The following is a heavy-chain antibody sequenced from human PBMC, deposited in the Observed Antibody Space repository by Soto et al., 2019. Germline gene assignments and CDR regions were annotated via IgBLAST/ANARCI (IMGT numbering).Heavy chain of an antibody. D-gene: IGHD6-13*01. CDR2: IWYDGSNK. J-gene: IGHJ6*02. CDR3: AREIIAAAGRGYYGMDV. CDR1: GFTFSSYG. V-gene: IGHV3-33*01. Sequence: PGGSLRLSCAASGFTFSSYGMHWVRQAPGKGLEWVAVIWYDGSNKYYADSVKGRFTISRDNSKNTLYLRMNSLRAEDTAVYYCAREIIAAAGRGYYGMDVWGQGTTVTVSS.